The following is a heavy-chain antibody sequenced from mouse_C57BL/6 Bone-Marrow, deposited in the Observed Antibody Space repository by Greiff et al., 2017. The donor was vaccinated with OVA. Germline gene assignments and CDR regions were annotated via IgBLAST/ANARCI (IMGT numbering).Heavy chain of an antibody. Sequence: EVQVVESGEGLVKPGGSLKLSCAASGFTFSSYAMSWVRQTPEKRLEWVAYISSGGDYIYYADTVKGRFTISRDNARNTLYLQMSSLKSEDTAMYYCTRAAPGEYYFDYWGQGTTLTVSS. CDR2: ISSGGDYI. CDR3: TRAAPGEYYFDY. J-gene: IGHJ2*01. V-gene: IGHV5-9-1*02. CDR1: GFTFSSYA.